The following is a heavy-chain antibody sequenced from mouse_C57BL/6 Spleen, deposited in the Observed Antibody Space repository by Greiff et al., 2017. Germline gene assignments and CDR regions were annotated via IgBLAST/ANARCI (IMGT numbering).Heavy chain of an antibody. CDR1: GYSFTSYY. CDR2: IYPGSGNT. J-gene: IGHJ3*01. V-gene: IGHV1-66*01. CDR3: AREGASLAY. Sequence: QVHVKQSGPELVKPGASVKISCKASGYSFTSYYIHWVKQRPGQGLEWIGWIYPGSGNTKYNEKFKGKATLTADTSSSTAYMQLSSLTSEDSAVYYCAREGASLAYWGQGTLVTVSA.